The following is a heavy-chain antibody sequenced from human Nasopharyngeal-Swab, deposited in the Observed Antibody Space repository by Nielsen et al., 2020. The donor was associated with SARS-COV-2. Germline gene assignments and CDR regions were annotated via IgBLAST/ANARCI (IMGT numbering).Heavy chain of an antibody. CDR3: ARHRFGIAVADSDY. J-gene: IGHJ4*02. D-gene: IGHD6-19*01. V-gene: IGHV3-21*01. CDR2: ISSSSSYI. Sequence: WIRQPPGKGLEWVSSISSSSSYIYYADSVKGRFTISRDNAKNSLYLQMNRLRAEDTAVYYCARHRFGIAVADSDYWGQGTLVTVSS.